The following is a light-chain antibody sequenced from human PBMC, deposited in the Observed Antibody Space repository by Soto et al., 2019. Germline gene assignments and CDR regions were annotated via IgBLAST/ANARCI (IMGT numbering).Light chain of an antibody. Sequence: SXLTPPASLSGSXAQSITVSCTGTSSDVGVYNYVSWYQQHPGKAPKLMIYDVSNRPSVVSNRFSGSKSANTASLTISGLKAEDEADYYCSSHTSSSTSYVFGTGTKVTVL. J-gene: IGLJ1*01. CDR1: SSDVGVYNY. V-gene: IGLV2-14*01. CDR3: SSHTSSSTSYV. CDR2: DVS.